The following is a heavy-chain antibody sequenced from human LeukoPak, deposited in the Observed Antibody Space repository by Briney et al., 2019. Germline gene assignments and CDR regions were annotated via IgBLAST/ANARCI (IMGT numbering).Heavy chain of an antibody. CDR2: IYPDDSDT. V-gene: IGHV5-51*01. J-gene: IGHJ4*02. CDR3: ARRSQDGSGYDSAWDYFDY. CDR1: GYSFTNYW. D-gene: IGHD5-12*01. Sequence: KPGEPLKISCKGSGYSFTNYWIGWVRQLPGNGLEWMGIIYPDDSDTRYSPSFQGQVTISAHKSISTAYLQWSSLKASDTAMYYCARRSQDGSGYDSAWDYFDYWGQGTLVTVSS.